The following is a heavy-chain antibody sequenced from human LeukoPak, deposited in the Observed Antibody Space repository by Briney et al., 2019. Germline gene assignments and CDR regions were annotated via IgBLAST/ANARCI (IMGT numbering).Heavy chain of an antibody. CDR1: GFTFTTYS. V-gene: IGHV3-48*04. CDR2: ISSSSSIK. D-gene: IGHD5-24*01. J-gene: IGHJ4*02. CDR3: ARETRDGYNLIDY. Sequence: GGSLRLSCAASGFTFTTYSMNWVRQAPGEGLEWLSYISSSSSIKYYADSVKGRFTISRDNAKNSLYLQMNSLRAEDTAVYYCARETRDGYNLIDYWGQGTLVTVSS.